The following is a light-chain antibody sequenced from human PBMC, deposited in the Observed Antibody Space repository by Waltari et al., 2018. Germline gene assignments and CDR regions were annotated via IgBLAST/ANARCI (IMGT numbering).Light chain of an antibody. Sequence: DIVMTQSPDSLAVSLGERTTINCKSSQNILYTSNNKNYLAWYQRKPGQPPKLLFYWASTRESGVPDRFSGSGSGTDFTLTISSLQAEDVAIYYCQQYYNTPYTFGQGTKLEI. J-gene: IGKJ2*01. CDR1: QNILYTSNNKNY. CDR2: WAS. CDR3: QQYYNTPYT. V-gene: IGKV4-1*01.